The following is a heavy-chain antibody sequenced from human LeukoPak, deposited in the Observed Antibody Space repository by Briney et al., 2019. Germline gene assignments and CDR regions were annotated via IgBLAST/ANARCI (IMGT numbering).Heavy chain of an antibody. D-gene: IGHD3-10*01. CDR3: ARDRVYGSGSSDY. Sequence: GGSRGLSRAAPGFPSPTHWMHGAPQVQGRGRVGGSRINGDGSGTNHADSVKGRFTISRDNAKNTLYLQMNSLRVEDTAVYYCARDRVYGSGSSDYWGQGTLVTVSS. CDR2: INGDGSGT. CDR1: GFPSPTHW. J-gene: IGHJ4*02. V-gene: IGHV3-74*01.